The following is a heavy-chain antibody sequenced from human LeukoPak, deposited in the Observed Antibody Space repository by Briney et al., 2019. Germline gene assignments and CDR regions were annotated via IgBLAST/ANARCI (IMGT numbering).Heavy chain of an antibody. Sequence: GGSLRLSCAPSGFTFDVYAMHWVRHAPGKGLECLSGISWNSGSIGYADSVKGRLTISRDNAKNSLYLQMNSLRAEDTALYYCAKDLGYGQEYYYYGMDVWGQGTTVTVSS. D-gene: IGHD5-18*01. J-gene: IGHJ6*02. CDR3: AKDLGYGQEYYYYGMDV. CDR2: ISWNSGSI. CDR1: GFTFDVYA. V-gene: IGHV3-9*01.